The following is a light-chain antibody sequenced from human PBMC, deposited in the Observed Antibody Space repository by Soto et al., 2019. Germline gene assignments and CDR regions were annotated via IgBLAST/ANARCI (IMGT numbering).Light chain of an antibody. CDR3: LLYYGGAHLV. CDR1: TGAVTSGNY. Sequence: QTVVTQEPSLTVSPGGTVTLTCASNTGAVTSGNYASWFQQKPGQAPRTLIYTTNNKHSWTPARFSGSLLGDKAALTVSGVQPEDEADYYCLLYYGGAHLVFGGGTKVTVL. J-gene: IGLJ3*02. V-gene: IGLV7-43*01. CDR2: TTN.